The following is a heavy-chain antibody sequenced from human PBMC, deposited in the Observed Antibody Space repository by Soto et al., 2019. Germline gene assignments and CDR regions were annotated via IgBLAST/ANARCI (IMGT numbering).Heavy chain of an antibody. V-gene: IGHV4-31*03. Sequence: QVQLQESGPGLVKPSQTLSLTCTVSGGSISSGGYYWSWIRQHPGKGLEWIGYIYYSGSTYYNPSLKSRVTISVDTSKNQFSLKLSSVTAADTAVYYCARGGGGSCSPVGCTRVGMDVWGQGTTVTVSS. D-gene: IGHD2-15*01. CDR2: IYYSGST. CDR1: GGSISSGGYY. J-gene: IGHJ6*02. CDR3: ARGGGGSCSPVGCTRVGMDV.